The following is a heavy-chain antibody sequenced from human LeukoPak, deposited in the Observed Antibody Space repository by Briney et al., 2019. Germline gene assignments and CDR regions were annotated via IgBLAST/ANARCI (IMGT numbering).Heavy chain of an antibody. D-gene: IGHD3-22*01. CDR2: VIPIFGTA. CDR1: GGTFSSYA. J-gene: IGHJ6*03. V-gene: IGHV1-69*05. CDR3: AIGHYYSSGAYWGNDYYYYMSV. Sequence: ASVKVSCKASGGTFSSYAISWVRHAPGQGLVWMGGVIPIFGTANYAQKFQGRGTITTDESTSTGYMELSSLRSADTAVYYCAIGHYYSSGAYWGNDYYYYMSVWGKGTTVTVSS.